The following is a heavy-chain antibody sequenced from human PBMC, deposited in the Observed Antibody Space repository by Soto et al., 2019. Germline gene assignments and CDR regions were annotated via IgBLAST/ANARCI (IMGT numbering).Heavy chain of an antibody. Sequence: GGSLRVSCEAAGFIFHTYDMHWVRQAPGKGLEWVAAIWYHGRIQKYGDAVKGRVTISRDNSKSAPYLQMNSLRADDTAVYYCARGHTNYGDSGNWFQPWGQG. J-gene: IGHJ5*02. CDR1: GFIFHTYD. CDR2: IWYHGRIQ. D-gene: IGHD4-17*01. CDR3: ARGHTNYGDSGNWFQP. V-gene: IGHV3-33*01.